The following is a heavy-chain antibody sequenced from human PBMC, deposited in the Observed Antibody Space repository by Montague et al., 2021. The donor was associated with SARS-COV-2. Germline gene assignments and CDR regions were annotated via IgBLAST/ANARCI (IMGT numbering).Heavy chain of an antibody. D-gene: IGHD3-16*01. J-gene: IGHJ6*02. CDR3: AGVPFAGRRFMNYYYGTDV. CDR2: IYYSGNT. CDR1: GGSISSYY. Sequence: SETLSLTCTVSGGSISSYYWSWIRQPPGKGLEWIGYIYYSGNTNYNPSLKSRVTISVDTSKNQFSLKLSSVTAADTAVYYCAGVPFAGRRFMNYYYGTDVWGQGTKGTV. V-gene: IGHV4-59*01.